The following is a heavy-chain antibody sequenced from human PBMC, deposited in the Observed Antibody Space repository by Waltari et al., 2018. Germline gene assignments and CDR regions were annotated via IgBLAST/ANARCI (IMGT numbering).Heavy chain of an antibody. Sequence: QLVESGGGLERPGGSLRLSCAASGFTFSTYVMNWVRQAPGRGRGWLSVVSVGGAFTYYADSGKGRCTIPRKNSKTTLLLQMNSLRAEDTAVYYGAKRGGGQQGYFDFWGRGTLVTVSS. CDR3: AKRGGGQQGYFDF. CDR2: VSVGGAFT. V-gene: IGHV3-23*04. CDR1: GFTFSTYV. D-gene: IGHD3-16*01. J-gene: IGHJ4*02.